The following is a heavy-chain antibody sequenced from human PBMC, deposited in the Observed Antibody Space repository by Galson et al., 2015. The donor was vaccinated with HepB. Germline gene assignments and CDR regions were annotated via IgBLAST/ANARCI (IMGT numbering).Heavy chain of an antibody. J-gene: IGHJ4*02. D-gene: IGHD1-26*01. V-gene: IGHV1-24*01. CDR2: FDPEDGET. Sequence: SVKVSCKVSGYTLTESSMHWVRQAPGKGLEWMGGFDPEDGETIYAQKFQGRVTMTEDTSTDTAYMELSSLRSEDTAVYYCATVLVGASHFDYWGQGTLVTVSS. CDR3: ATVLVGASHFDY. CDR1: GYTLTESS.